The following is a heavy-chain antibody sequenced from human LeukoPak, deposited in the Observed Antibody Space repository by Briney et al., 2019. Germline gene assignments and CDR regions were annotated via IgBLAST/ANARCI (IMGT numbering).Heavy chain of an antibody. CDR3: ARDVLAAGATGTFDI. CDR2: IKQDGSEK. V-gene: IGHV3-7*03. Sequence: GGSLRLSCAASTFAFSNYWMSWVRQAPGKGLEWVANIKQDGSEKYYVDSVKGRFTISRDNAKTSLYLQMNSLRAEDTAVYYCARDVLAAGATGTFDIWGQGTMVTVSS. CDR1: TFAFSNYW. J-gene: IGHJ3*02. D-gene: IGHD1-14*01.